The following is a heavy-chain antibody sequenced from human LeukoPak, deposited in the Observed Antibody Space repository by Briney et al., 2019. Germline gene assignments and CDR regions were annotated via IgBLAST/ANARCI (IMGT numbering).Heavy chain of an antibody. Sequence: GGSLRLSCAASGFTVSSNYMNWVRQAPGKGLEWVSVIYSGGSTYYADSVKGRFTISRHNSKNTLYLQMNSLRAEDTAVYYCARAYYYDSSGYYSNYFDYWGQGTLVTVSS. CDR3: ARAYYYDSSGYYSNYFDY. J-gene: IGHJ4*02. CDR2: IYSGGST. CDR1: GFTVSSNY. D-gene: IGHD3-22*01. V-gene: IGHV3-53*04.